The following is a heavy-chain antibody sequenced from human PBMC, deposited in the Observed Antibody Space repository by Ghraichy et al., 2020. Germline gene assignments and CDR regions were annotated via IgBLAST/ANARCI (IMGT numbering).Heavy chain of an antibody. V-gene: IGHV4-38-2*01. J-gene: IGHJ4*02. Sequence: SETLSLTCAVSGYSISSGYYWHWIRQPPGKGLEWMGNIYHSGRTYFNPSLKSRVTMSVDTSKNQISLKLKSVTAADTAVYYCARHPGGSSKIDDWGQGTLVTVSS. CDR1: GYSISSGYY. CDR2: IYHSGRT. CDR3: ARHPGGSSKIDD. D-gene: IGHD6-13*01.